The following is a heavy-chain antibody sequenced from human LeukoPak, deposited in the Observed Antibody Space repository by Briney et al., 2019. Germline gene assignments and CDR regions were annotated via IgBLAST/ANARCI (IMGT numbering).Heavy chain of an antibody. D-gene: IGHD2-2*01. CDR3: ARDIATVVHQE. V-gene: IGHV1-18*01. J-gene: IGHJ4*02. CDR1: GYTFTSYG. Sequence: GASVRVSCKASGYTFTSYGISWVRQAPGQGLEWMGWISGYSGNTNYVQKFQGRVTMATDTSTSTVYMELRSLRSDDTAVYYCARDIATVVHQEWGQGTLVTVSS. CDR2: ISGYSGNT.